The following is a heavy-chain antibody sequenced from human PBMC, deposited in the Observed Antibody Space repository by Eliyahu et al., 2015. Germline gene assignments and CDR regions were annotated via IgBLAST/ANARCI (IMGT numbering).Heavy chain of an antibody. CDR2: IWYGGTKT. Sequence: QAQVVESGGGVVQPGGSLRLSCAASGFTFSRFAMHWVRQAPGKGLEWVALIWYGGTKTYYEDSVKGRFTISRDNSKNTLYLQMNSLRVEDTAVYYCPRGANDAFDIWGQGTMVTVSS. J-gene: IGHJ3*02. CDR1: GFTFSRFA. V-gene: IGHV3-30*02. CDR3: PRGANDAFDI. D-gene: IGHD1-26*01.